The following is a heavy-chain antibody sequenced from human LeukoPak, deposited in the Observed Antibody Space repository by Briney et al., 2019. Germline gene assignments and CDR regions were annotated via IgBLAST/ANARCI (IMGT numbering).Heavy chain of an antibody. V-gene: IGHV3-53*04. CDR2: IYSGGST. CDR1: GFTFSSNY. Sequence: PGGSLXLSCAASGFTFSSNYMSWVRQAPGKGLEWVSVIYSGGSTYYADSVKGRFTISRHNSKNTLYLQMNSLRAEDTAAYYCARGIGGYYDSSGYLDYWGQGTLVSVSS. CDR3: ARGIGGYYDSSGYLDY. J-gene: IGHJ4*02. D-gene: IGHD3-22*01.